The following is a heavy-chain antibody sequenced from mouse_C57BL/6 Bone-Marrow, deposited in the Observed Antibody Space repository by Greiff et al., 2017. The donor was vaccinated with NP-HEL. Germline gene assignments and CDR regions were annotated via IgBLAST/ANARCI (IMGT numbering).Heavy chain of an antibody. J-gene: IGHJ2*01. CDR2: IRSKSNNYAT. CDR3: VRQGYGSSSFDY. Sequence: EVKLMDSGGGLVQPKGSLKLSCAASGFSFNTYAMNWVRQAPGKGLEWVARIRSKSNNYATYYADSVKDRFTISRDDSESMLYLQMNNLKTEDTAMYYCVRQGYGSSSFDYWGQGTTLTVSS. V-gene: IGHV10-1*01. CDR1: GFSFNTYA. D-gene: IGHD1-1*01.